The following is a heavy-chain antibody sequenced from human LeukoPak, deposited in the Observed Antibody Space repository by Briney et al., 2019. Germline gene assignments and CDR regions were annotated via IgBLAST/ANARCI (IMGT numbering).Heavy chain of an antibody. V-gene: IGHV3-21*01. D-gene: IGHD1-26*01. Sequence: GGSLRLSCAASGFTFSSYGMHWVRQAPGKGLEWVASISSSSSFIYYADSVKGRFTISRDNAKNSLYLQMNSLRAEDTAVYFCARDRGVVGVTHGYWGQGALVTVSS. CDR2: ISSSSSFI. J-gene: IGHJ4*02. CDR1: GFTFSSYG. CDR3: ARDRGVVGVTHGY.